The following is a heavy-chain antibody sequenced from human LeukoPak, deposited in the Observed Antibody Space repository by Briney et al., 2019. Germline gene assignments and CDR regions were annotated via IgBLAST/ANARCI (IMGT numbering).Heavy chain of an antibody. CDR2: ISISGGSS. V-gene: IGHV3-23*01. CDR1: GFTFSSYA. J-gene: IGHJ6*02. Sequence: PGGSLRLSCVASGFTFSSYAVSWVRQAPGKGLEWVSGISISGGSSYYADSVKGRFTISRENSKNMLYLQMNSLRAEDAAVYYCAKTGVAATPFYYGMHVWGQGTTVIVSS. CDR3: AKTGVAATPFYYGMHV. D-gene: IGHD2-15*01.